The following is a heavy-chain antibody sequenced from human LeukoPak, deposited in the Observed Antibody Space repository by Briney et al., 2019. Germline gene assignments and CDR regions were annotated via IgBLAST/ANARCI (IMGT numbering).Heavy chain of an antibody. J-gene: IGHJ5*02. D-gene: IGHD2-2*01. CDR2: ISGSSNYI. CDR1: GYTFNNYG. V-gene: IGHV3-21*01. Sequence: GGSLRLSCAASGYTFNNYGMNWVRQAPGKGLEWVSSISGSSNYIYYADSVKGRFTISRDNAKNSVYLQMNSLRAEDTAIYYCARHQCSSTSCFTWLAWFDPWGQGTLVTVSS. CDR3: ARHQCSSTSCFTWLAWFDP.